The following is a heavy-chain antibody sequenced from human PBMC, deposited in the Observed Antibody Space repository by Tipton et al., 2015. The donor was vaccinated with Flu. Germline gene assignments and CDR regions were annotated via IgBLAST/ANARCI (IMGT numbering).Heavy chain of an antibody. V-gene: IGHV3-30*02. CDR1: GFTFSTYG. CDR3: ATLPYSSSRYFDF. Sequence: SLRLSCPASGFTFSTYGMHWVRQAPGKGLEWVSFIRYDGSNTYYADSVKGRFTISRDNSKNTLYLQMNSLRADDTAVYYCATLPYSSSRYFDFWGRGTLVTVSS. D-gene: IGHD6-13*01. J-gene: IGHJ2*01. CDR2: IRYDGSNT.